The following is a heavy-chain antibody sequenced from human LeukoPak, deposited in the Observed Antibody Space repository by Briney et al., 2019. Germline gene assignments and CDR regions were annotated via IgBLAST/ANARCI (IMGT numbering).Heavy chain of an antibody. CDR2: IKEDGSEK. V-gene: IGHV3-7*03. CDR3: ANGMGYYYYYMDV. J-gene: IGHJ6*03. CDR1: GFIFRNYW. D-gene: IGHD1-14*01. Sequence: GGSLRLSCAASGFIFRNYWMSWVRQAPGKGLEWVANIKEDGSEKYYVESVKGRFTISRDNSKNTLYLQMNSLRAEDTAVYYCANGMGYYYYYMDVWGKGTTVTVSS.